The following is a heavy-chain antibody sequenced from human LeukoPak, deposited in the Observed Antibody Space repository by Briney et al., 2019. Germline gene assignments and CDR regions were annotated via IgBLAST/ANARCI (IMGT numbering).Heavy chain of an antibody. CDR3: ARGNSRAKWGYYGMDV. J-gene: IGHJ6*04. D-gene: IGHD6-13*01. Sequence: PGGSLRLPCAASGFTFSSYGMHWVRQAPGKGLEWVAVISYDGSNKYYADSVKGRFTISRDNSKNTLYLQMNSLRAEDTAVYYCARGNSRAKWGYYGMDVWGKGTTVTVSS. CDR2: ISYDGSNK. CDR1: GFTFSSYG. V-gene: IGHV3-30*03.